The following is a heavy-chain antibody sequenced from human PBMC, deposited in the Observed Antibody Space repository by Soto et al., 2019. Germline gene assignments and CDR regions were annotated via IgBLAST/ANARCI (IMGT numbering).Heavy chain of an antibody. D-gene: IGHD1-26*01. J-gene: IGHJ4*02. CDR1: GFTFSSYA. Sequence: EVQLLESGGGLVQPGGSLRLSCAASGFTFSSYAMSWVRQAPGKGLEWVSGISGSGGITYYADSVKDRFTISRDNSKNTLYLHLNSLRAEDTAVYYCAQSKVGATSNYFDYWGQGTLVTVSS. CDR2: ISGSGGIT. V-gene: IGHV3-23*01. CDR3: AQSKVGATSNYFDY.